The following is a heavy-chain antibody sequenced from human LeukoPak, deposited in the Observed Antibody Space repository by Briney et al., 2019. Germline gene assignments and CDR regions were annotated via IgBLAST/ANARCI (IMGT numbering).Heavy chain of an antibody. Sequence: GGSLRLSCAASGITFSSYAMSWVRQAPGKGLEWVSAVSGSGGSTYYADSVKGRFTISRDNSKNTLYLQMNGLRAEDTAVYYCAKWGYYDSSGYPDAFDIWGQGTMVTVSS. V-gene: IGHV3-23*01. CDR2: VSGSGGST. CDR1: GITFSSYA. D-gene: IGHD3-22*01. CDR3: AKWGYYDSSGYPDAFDI. J-gene: IGHJ3*02.